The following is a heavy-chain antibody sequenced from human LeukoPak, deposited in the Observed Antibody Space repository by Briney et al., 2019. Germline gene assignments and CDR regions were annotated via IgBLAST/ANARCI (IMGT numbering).Heavy chain of an antibody. Sequence: SVKVSYKASGGTFSSYAISWVRQAPGQGLEWMGGIIPIFGTANYAQKFQGRVTITTDESTSTAYMELSSLRSEDTAVYYCARGGHDILTGYYFPLDYWGQGTLVTVSS. V-gene: IGHV1-69*05. CDR1: GGTFSSYA. CDR3: ARGGHDILTGYYFPLDY. J-gene: IGHJ4*02. D-gene: IGHD3-9*01. CDR2: IIPIFGTA.